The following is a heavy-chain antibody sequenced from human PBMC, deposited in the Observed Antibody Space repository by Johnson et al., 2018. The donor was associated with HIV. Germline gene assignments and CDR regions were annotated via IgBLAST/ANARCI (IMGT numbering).Heavy chain of an antibody. Sequence: QVQLVESGGGVVQPGRSLRLSCAASGFTFSNYAVHWVRQAPGKGLEWVAVISYDGSNKYYADSVKGRFTISRDNSKNKVYLQMNSLRVEDTAVYYWARGPLPSGWLKDAFDIWGQGTMVTVFS. D-gene: IGHD6-19*01. CDR3: ARGPLPSGWLKDAFDI. V-gene: IGHV3-30*14. J-gene: IGHJ3*02. CDR1: GFTFSNYA. CDR2: ISYDGSNK.